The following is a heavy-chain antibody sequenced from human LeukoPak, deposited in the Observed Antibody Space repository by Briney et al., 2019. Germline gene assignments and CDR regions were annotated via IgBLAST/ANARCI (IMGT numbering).Heavy chain of an antibody. Sequence: PGGSLRLSCAASGFTFSSYWLSWVRQAPGKGLEWVANIKQDGSEKYYVDSVKGRFTISRDNAKNSLYLQMNSLRAEDTAVYYCARVFRGDQLTMGYYYYYMDVWGKGTTVTVSS. V-gene: IGHV3-7*01. D-gene: IGHD4/OR15-4a*01. CDR2: IKQDGSEK. J-gene: IGHJ6*03. CDR3: ARVFRGDQLTMGYYYYYMDV. CDR1: GFTFSSYW.